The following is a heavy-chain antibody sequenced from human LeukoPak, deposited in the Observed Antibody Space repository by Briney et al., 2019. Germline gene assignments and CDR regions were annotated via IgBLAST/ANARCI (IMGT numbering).Heavy chain of an antibody. V-gene: IGHV4-4*07. D-gene: IGHD6-13*01. CDR1: GRSISSYY. J-gene: IGHJ5*02. CDR2: IYTSGST. CDR3: VKQPLVLGWFDP. Sequence: SETLSLTCTVSGRSISSYYWSWIRQPAGKGLEWIGRIYTSGSTNYNPSLKSRVTMSVDTSKNQFSLKLSPVTAADTAVYYCVKQPLVLGWFDPWGQGTLVTVSS.